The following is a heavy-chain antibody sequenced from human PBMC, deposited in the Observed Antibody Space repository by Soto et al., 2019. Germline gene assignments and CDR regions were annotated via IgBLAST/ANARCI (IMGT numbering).Heavy chain of an antibody. Sequence: EVQLVESGGALVQPGGSLRLSCAASGFTFSSHWMHWARQGPGKGLVWGSRIHADGSSTTYADSVKGRFTISRDNANNTLLLQMNSLRAEDTAVYYCAREYSSSGGRYFDLWGRGTLVTVSS. CDR2: IHADGSST. CDR3: AREYSSSGGRYFDL. D-gene: IGHD6-6*01. J-gene: IGHJ2*01. CDR1: GFTFSSHW. V-gene: IGHV3-74*01.